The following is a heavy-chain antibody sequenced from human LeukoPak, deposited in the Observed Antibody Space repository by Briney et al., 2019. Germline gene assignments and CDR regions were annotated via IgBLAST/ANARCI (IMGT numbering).Heavy chain of an antibody. CDR2: IYYSGST. Sequence: SETLSLTCTVSGGSISSYYWSWIRQPPGQGLEWIGYIYYSGSTNYNPSLKSRVTISVDTSKNQFSLKLSSVAAADTAVYYCARDTGITRILPAFQFDPWGQGTLVTVSS. J-gene: IGHJ5*02. D-gene: IGHD3-10*01. CDR3: ARDTGITRILPAFQFDP. CDR1: GGSISSYY. V-gene: IGHV4-59*01.